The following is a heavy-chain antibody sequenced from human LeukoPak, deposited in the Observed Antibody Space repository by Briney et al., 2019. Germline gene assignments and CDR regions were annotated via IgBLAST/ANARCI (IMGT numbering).Heavy chain of an antibody. J-gene: IGHJ5*02. CDR2: INHSGST. V-gene: IGHV4-34*01. CDR1: GGSFSGYY. Sequence: SETLSLTCAVYGGSFSGYYWSWIRQPPGKGLEWIGEINHSGSTNYNPSLKSRVTTSVDTSKNQFSLKLSSVTAADTAVYYCAREGIAVAEGFDPWGQGTLVTVSS. D-gene: IGHD6-19*01. CDR3: AREGIAVAEGFDP.